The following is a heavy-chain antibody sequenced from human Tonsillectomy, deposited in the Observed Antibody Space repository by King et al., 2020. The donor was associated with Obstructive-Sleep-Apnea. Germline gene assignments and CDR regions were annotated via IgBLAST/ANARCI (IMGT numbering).Heavy chain of an antibody. J-gene: IGHJ4*02. CDR2: IYYSGST. CDR1: GGSISSSSYY. Sequence: QLQESGPGLVKPSETLSLTCTVSGGSISSSSYYWGWIRQPPGKGLEWIGGIYYSGSTYYNPFLKSRVTISVDTSKNQFSLKLSSVTAADTAVYYCARMVVTYYFDYWGQGTLVTVSS. D-gene: IGHD4-23*01. CDR3: ARMVVTYYFDY. V-gene: IGHV4-39*07.